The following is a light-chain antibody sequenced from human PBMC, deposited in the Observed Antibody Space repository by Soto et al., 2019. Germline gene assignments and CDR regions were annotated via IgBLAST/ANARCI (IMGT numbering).Light chain of an antibody. J-gene: IGKJ1*01. CDR1: QSVSSD. Sequence: EIVMTPSPATLSVSPGERATLSCRASQSVSSDFAWYQQKPGQAPRLLIYGASSRATGIPARFSGTGSETDFTLTISSLEPEDFAIYYCQQRSKMPLTFGHGTKVDIK. CDR2: GAS. CDR3: QQRSKMPLT. V-gene: IGKV3-11*01.